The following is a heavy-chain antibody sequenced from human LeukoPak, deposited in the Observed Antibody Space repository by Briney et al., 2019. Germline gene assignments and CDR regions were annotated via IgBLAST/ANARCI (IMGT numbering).Heavy chain of an antibody. J-gene: IGHJ5*02. Sequence: PGGSLRLSCAASGFTFSSYGMSRVRQAPGKGLEWVSAISGSGGSTYYADSVKGRFTISRDNSKNTLYLQMNSLRAEDTAVYYCTNHYYDSSGYYYRGLFDPWGQGTLVTVSS. CDR1: GFTFSSYG. CDR3: TNHYYDSSGYYYRGLFDP. D-gene: IGHD3-22*01. CDR2: ISGSGGST. V-gene: IGHV3-23*01.